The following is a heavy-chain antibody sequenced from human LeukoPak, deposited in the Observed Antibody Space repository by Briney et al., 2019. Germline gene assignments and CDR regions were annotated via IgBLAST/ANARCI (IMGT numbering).Heavy chain of an antibody. CDR1: GFTFSSYA. Sequence: PGGSLRLSCAASGFTFSSYAMSWVRQAPGKGLEWVSAISGSGGSTYYADSVKGRFTISRDNSKNTLYLQMNSLRAEDTAVYYCAKDVDIVALAPDAFDIWGQGTMVTVSS. J-gene: IGHJ3*02. CDR2: ISGSGGST. V-gene: IGHV3-23*01. D-gene: IGHD5-12*01. CDR3: AKDVDIVALAPDAFDI.